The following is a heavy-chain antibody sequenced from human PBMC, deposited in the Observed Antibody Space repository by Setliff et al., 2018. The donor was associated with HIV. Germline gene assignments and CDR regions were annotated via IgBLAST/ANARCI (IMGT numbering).Heavy chain of an antibody. V-gene: IGHV4-61*05. CDR3: ARMDSSTWPDYYFYGMDV. D-gene: IGHD2-2*01. CDR2: IYYMGRT. Sequence: SETLSLTCTVSDVSIISSSYYWGWIRQSPGKGLEFVGYIYYMGRTTYNPSLKSRLTISVDKSKSQFSLKVRSVTAADTAVYYCARMDSSTWPDYYFYGMDVWGQGTTVTVSS. CDR1: DVSIISSSYY. J-gene: IGHJ6*02.